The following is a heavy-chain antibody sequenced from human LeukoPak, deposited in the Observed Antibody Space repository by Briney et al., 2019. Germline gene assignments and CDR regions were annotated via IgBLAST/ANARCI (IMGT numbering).Heavy chain of an antibody. CDR2: IRNDGSNK. Sequence: AESLTLSCAASGFTFSSYGMHWICQAPGQGMGRESFIRNDGSNKYYSDSVKSRFTISRDNSKNTLYLQMNSLRAEDTAVYYCAKDRRYCSSTSCMAIDYWGQGTLVTVSS. CDR1: GFTFSSYG. D-gene: IGHD2-2*01. CDR3: AKDRRYCSSTSCMAIDY. J-gene: IGHJ4*02. V-gene: IGHV3-30*02.